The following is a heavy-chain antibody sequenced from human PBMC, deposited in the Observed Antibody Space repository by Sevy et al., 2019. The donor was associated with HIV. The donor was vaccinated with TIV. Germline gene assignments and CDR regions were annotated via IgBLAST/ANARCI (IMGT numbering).Heavy chain of an antibody. Sequence: SETLSLTCAVSGGSFSGYFCNWIRQSPGKGLEWIGEINHTGSLKYNPSLRSRVTISVDASKRQLSLHLRSVTAADTAAYYCARGRQAYVVVVPSTVPFDYWGRGTLVTVSS. CDR2: INHTGSL. J-gene: IGHJ4*02. V-gene: IGHV4-34*01. CDR1: GGSFSGYF. CDR3: ARGRQAYVVVVPSTVPFDY. D-gene: IGHD2-2*01.